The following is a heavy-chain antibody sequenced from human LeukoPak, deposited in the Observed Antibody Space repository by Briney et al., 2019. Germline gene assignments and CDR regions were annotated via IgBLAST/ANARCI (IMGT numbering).Heavy chain of an antibody. V-gene: IGHV1-69*13. D-gene: IGHD3-16*01. Sequence: SVKISCKTSGGAFSRYAISWVRRAPGQGLEWMGGIIPIFGTANYAQKFQGRVTITADESTSTAYMELSSLRSEDTAVYYCARDPDPLRPPSNWGQGTLVTVSS. CDR2: IIPIFGTA. J-gene: IGHJ4*02. CDR1: GGAFSRYA. CDR3: ARDPDPLRPPSN.